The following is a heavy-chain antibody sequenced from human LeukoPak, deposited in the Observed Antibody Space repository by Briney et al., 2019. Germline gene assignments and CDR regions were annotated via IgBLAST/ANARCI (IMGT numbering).Heavy chain of an antibody. CDR3: ARSLASSGFDI. Sequence: GGSLRLSCAASGFTFSSYGTHWVRQAPGKGLEWVANIKQDGSEKYYVDSVKGRFTISRDNAKNSVYLQMNSLRAEDTAVYYCARSLASSGFDIWGQGTMVTVSS. J-gene: IGHJ3*02. CDR2: IKQDGSEK. CDR1: GFTFSSYG. V-gene: IGHV3-7*01. D-gene: IGHD1-1*01.